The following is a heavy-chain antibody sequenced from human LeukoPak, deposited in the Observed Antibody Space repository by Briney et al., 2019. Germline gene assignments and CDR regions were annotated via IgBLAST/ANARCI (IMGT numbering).Heavy chain of an antibody. V-gene: IGHV3-7*01. Sequence: GGSLRLSRAASGFILSSYWMSWVRQAPGKGLEWVANVKQDGSEKYYVDSVKGRFTISRDNAKNSLYLQMNSLRAEDTAVYYCAVLSRSYYDYWGQGTLVTVSS. CDR1: GFILSSYW. D-gene: IGHD2-2*01. J-gene: IGHJ4*02. CDR3: AVLSRSYYDY. CDR2: VKQDGSEK.